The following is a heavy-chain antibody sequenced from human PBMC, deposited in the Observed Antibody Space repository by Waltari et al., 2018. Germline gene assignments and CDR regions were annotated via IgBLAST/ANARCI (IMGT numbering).Heavy chain of an antibody. CDR1: GFSVSSNY. J-gene: IGHJ3*02. CDR3: VRGVAGGFDI. Sequence: VLEAGGGLIQPGGSGRLCCVGSGFSVSSNYMSWVRQAPGKGLEWVSVLYGDGRTYYAESVKGRFIISRDNSKNTVYFQMNRLQTEDTAVYFCVRGVAGGFDIWGQGTLVTVSS. V-gene: IGHV3-53*01. CDR2: LYGDGRT. D-gene: IGHD6-19*01.